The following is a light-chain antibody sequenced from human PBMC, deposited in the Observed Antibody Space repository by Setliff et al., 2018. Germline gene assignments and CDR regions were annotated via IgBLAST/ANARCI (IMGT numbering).Light chain of an antibody. CDR3: AAWDDSLNARL. CDR1: PSNIGSNN. Sequence: QSALTQPPSTSATPGQRVYISCSRGPSNIGSNNVDWYQQVPGTAPKLVIYSSHQRPSGVPDRFSGSRSGTSASLAISGLQSDDEADYYCAAWDDSLNARLFGGGTKVTVL. J-gene: IGLJ3*02. CDR2: SSH. V-gene: IGLV1-44*01.